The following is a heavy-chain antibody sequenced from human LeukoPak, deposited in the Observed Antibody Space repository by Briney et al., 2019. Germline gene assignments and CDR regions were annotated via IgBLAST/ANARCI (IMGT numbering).Heavy chain of an antibody. CDR1: GFIIGSYR. J-gene: IGHJ3*01. V-gene: IGHV3-7*01. Sequence: GGSLRLSCVASGFIIGSYRMSWVRQAPGKGLEWVANIRQDGSEKYYVDSVKGRLTISRDNAKNSLYLQMNNLTAADTAIYYCARAGYYGDDAFDLWGQGTRVTVSP. CDR3: ARAGYYGDDAFDL. D-gene: IGHD2/OR15-2a*01. CDR2: IRQDGSEK.